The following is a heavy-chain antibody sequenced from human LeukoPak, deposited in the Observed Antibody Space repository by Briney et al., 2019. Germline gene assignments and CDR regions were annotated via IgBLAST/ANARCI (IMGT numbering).Heavy chain of an antibody. Sequence: PSETLSLTCTVSGGSISSYYWSWIRPPPGKGLECIGYIYYSGSTNYNPSLKSRVTISVDTSKNQFSLKLSSVTAADTAVYYCARVGDFWSGYPNWFDPWGQGTLATVSS. CDR3: ARVGDFWSGYPNWFDP. J-gene: IGHJ5*02. D-gene: IGHD3-3*01. V-gene: IGHV4-59*01. CDR2: IYYSGST. CDR1: GGSISSYY.